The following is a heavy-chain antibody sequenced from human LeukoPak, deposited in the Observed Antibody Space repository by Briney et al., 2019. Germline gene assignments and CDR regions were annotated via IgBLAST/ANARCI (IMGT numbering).Heavy chain of an antibody. Sequence: GGSLRLSCAASGFTFSSYTMKWVRQAPGGGLEWVSYISTRSSYIYFADSVKGRFTISRDNAKNSLSLQMNSLRADDTAVYYCARGQIYYDGSGFDYWGQGTLVTVSS. V-gene: IGHV3-21*01. D-gene: IGHD3-22*01. J-gene: IGHJ4*02. CDR1: GFTFSSYT. CDR3: ARGQIYYDGSGFDY. CDR2: ISTRSSYI.